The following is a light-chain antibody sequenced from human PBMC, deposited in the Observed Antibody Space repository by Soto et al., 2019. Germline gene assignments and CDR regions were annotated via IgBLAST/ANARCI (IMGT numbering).Light chain of an antibody. CDR2: SNN. Sequence: QSVLTQPPSASGTRGQRVTISCSGSSSNIGSNTVNWYQQLPGTAPKLLIYSNNQRPSGVPDRFSGSKSGTSASLAISGLQSEYEADYYCAAWDDSLTGLFGGGTKLTVL. J-gene: IGLJ2*01. V-gene: IGLV1-44*01. CDR1: SSNIGSNT. CDR3: AAWDDSLTGL.